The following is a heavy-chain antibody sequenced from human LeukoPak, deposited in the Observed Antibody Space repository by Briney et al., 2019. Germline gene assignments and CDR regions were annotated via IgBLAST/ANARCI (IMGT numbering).Heavy chain of an antibody. CDR3: GKSSSYYLQTQCYYYYYYRDV. V-gene: IGHV3-30*02. CDR1: GFTFSSYC. Sequence: GGSLRLSCAASGFTFSSYCMHWVRQAPGKGPEWVAFIRNDGSNKYYADSVKGRFTISRDNSKNTLYLQMNCLRAEDTALYYCGKSSSYYLQTQCYYYYYYRDVGGKGTSVTVSS. J-gene: IGHJ6*03. CDR2: IRNDGSNK. D-gene: IGHD3-22*01.